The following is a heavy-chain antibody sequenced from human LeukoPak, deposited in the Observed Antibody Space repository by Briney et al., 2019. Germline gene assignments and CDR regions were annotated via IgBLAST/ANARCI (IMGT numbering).Heavy chain of an antibody. CDR1: GFTVSSNY. CDR2: IYSGGST. CDR3: ARESGYSYAPSFDD. V-gene: IGHV3-66*01. J-gene: IGHJ4*02. Sequence: GGSLRLSCAASGFTVSSNYMSWVRQAPGKGLEWVSLIYSGGSTDYADSVKGRFTISRDNSKNTLYLQMNSLRAEDTAVYYCARESGYSYAPSFDDWGREPWSPSPQ. D-gene: IGHD5-18*01.